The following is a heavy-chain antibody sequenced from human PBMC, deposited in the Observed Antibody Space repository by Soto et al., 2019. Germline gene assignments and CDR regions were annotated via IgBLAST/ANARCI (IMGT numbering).Heavy chain of an antibody. V-gene: IGHV1-69*13. CDR2: IIPIFGTA. CDR3: ASAFVVVPAAIITSSYYYYGMDV. Sequence: SVKVSCKASGGTFSSYAISWVRQAPGQGLEWMGGIIPIFGTANYAQKFQGRVTITADESTSTAYMELSSLRSEDTAVYYCASAFVVVPAAIITSSYYYYGMDVWGQGTTVTVSS. J-gene: IGHJ6*02. CDR1: GGTFSSYA. D-gene: IGHD2-2*02.